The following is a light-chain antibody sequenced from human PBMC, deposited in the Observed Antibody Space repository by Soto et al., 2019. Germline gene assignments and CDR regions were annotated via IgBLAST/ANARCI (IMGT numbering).Light chain of an antibody. J-gene: IGLJ1*01. CDR2: EVS. CDR3: SSYTNTSTLV. CDR1: SSDIGGYKY. Sequence: QSVLTQPRSVSGSPGQSVAISCTGTSSDIGGYKYVSWYQQHPDKAPKLILYEVSRRPSGVSNRFSGSKSGNTASLTISGLLAEDEADYSCSSYTNTSTLVLGTGTKV. V-gene: IGLV2-14*03.